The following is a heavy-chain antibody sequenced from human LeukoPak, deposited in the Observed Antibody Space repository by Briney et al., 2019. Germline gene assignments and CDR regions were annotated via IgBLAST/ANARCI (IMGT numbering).Heavy chain of an antibody. D-gene: IGHD6-19*01. J-gene: IGHJ6*02. CDR2: INPNSGGT. CDR3: ASSRIAVAGTSYYGMDV. CDR1: GYTFTGYY. V-gene: IGHV1-2*02. Sequence: ASVKVSCKASGYTFTGYYMHWVRPAPGQGLEWMGWINPNSGGTNYAQKFQGRVTMTRDTSISTAYMELSRLRSDDTAVYYCASSRIAVAGTSYYGMDVWGQGTTVTVSS.